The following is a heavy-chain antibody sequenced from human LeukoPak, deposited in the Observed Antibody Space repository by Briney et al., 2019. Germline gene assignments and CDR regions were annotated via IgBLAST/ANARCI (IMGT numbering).Heavy chain of an antibody. V-gene: IGHV4-59*11. D-gene: IGHD1-7*01. CDR2: IYYSGST. CDR1: GGSLSSHY. J-gene: IGHJ4*02. Sequence: SETLSLTCTVSGGSLSSHYWSWIRQPPGKGLEWIGYIYYSGSTNYNPSLKSRVTISVDTSKNQFSLKLSSVTATDTAVYYCARSTGTTLVVDYWGQGTLVTVSS. CDR3: ARSTGTTLVVDY.